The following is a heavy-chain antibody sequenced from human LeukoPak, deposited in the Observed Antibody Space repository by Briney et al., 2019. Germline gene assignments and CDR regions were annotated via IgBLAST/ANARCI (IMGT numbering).Heavy chain of an antibody. CDR1: GFTFSSYA. D-gene: IGHD4/OR15-4a*01. Sequence: PGGSLRLSCAASGFTFSSYAMSWVRQAPGKGLEWVSAISGSGGSTYYADSVKGRFTISRDNSKNTLYLQMNSLRAEDTAVYYCAKDSWGLYGGLYYCDYWGQGTLVTVSS. V-gene: IGHV3-23*01. CDR3: AKDSWGLYGGLYYCDY. CDR2: ISGSGGST. J-gene: IGHJ4*02.